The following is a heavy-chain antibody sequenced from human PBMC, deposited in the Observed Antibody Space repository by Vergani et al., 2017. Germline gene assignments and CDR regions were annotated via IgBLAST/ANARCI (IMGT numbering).Heavy chain of an antibody. CDR1: GFTLSSHA. Sequence: QVQLEESGGGVVQPGRSLRLSCAGSGFTLSSHAMHWVRQAPGKGLEWVAFIWYDGSKEYYADSVKGRFTISRDNSKNMLFLQMNNLRTEDTAIYYCAKQYFVSGNYLFDYWGQGTLVTVSS. CDR2: IWYDGSKE. D-gene: IGHD3-10*01. CDR3: AKQYFVSGNYLFDY. V-gene: IGHV3-33*06. J-gene: IGHJ4*02.